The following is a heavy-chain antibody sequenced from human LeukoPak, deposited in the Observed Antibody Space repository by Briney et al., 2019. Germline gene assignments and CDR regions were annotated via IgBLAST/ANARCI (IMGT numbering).Heavy chain of an antibody. CDR3: AREGDRDYYDSSGYYY. D-gene: IGHD3-22*01. CDR2: IYHSGST. Sequence: GSLRLSCAASGFSVSSNYMNWVRQPPGKGLEWIGEIYHSGSTNYDPSLKSRVTISVDKSKNQFSLKLSSVTAADTAVYYCAREGDRDYYDSSGYYYWGQGTLVTVSS. J-gene: IGHJ4*02. CDR1: GFSVSSNY. V-gene: IGHV4-4*02.